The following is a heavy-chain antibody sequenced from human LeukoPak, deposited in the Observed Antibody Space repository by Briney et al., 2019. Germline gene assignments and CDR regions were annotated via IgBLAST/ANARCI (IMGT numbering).Heavy chain of an antibody. CDR1: GVSIRSSSFY. Sequence: PSETLSLTCTVSGVSIRSSSFYWGWIRQPPGKGLEWIGSIYYSGSTYYRPSLKSRDTMSVDTSKNQFSLRLSSVTAADTAVYYCARGLRWDLTISGTSTFDYWGQGSLVTVSS. V-gene: IGHV4-39*01. CDR3: ARGLRWDLTISGTSTFDY. CDR2: IYYSGST. D-gene: IGHD1-26*01. J-gene: IGHJ4*02.